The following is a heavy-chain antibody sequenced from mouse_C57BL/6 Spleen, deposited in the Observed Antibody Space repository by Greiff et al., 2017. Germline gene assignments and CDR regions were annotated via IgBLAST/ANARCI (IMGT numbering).Heavy chain of an antibody. CDR2: FYPGSGSI. J-gene: IGHJ1*03. CDR3: ARHEGGYDYDWYFDV. CDR1: GYTFTEYT. Sequence: QVHVKQSGAELVKPGASVKLSCKASGYTFTEYTIHWVKQRSGQGLEWIGWFYPGSGSIKYNEKFKDKATLTADKSSSTVYMELSRLTSEDSAVYFCARHEGGYDYDWYFDVWGTGTTVTVSS. D-gene: IGHD2-4*01. V-gene: IGHV1-62-2*01.